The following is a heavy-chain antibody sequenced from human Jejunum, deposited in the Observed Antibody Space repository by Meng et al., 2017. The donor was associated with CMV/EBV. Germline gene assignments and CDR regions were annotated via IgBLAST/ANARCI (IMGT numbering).Heavy chain of an antibody. J-gene: IGHJ6*02. CDR2: ISYDGGEE. CDR1: SSHG. V-gene: IGHV3-30*02. Sequence: SSHGMHWVRQAPGKGLEWVAFISYDGGEEYYADSVKARSTISRDNFKNTLSMQMNSLRAEDTAVYYCAKPKYSSRPYFLFQGLDVWGQGTTVTVSS. D-gene: IGHD6-19*01. CDR3: AKPKYSSRPYFLFQGLDV.